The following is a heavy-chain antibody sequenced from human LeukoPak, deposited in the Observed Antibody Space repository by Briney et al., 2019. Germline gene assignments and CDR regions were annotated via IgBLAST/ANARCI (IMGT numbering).Heavy chain of an antibody. D-gene: IGHD6-19*01. CDR3: ARKEVAEGWFDP. CDR1: GSTFTSYG. CDR2: ISAYNGNT. J-gene: IGHJ5*02. Sequence: ASVKVSCKASGSTFTSYGISWVRQAPGQGLEWMGWISAYNGNTNYAQKLQGRVTMTTDTSTSTAYTELRSLRSDDTAVYYCARKEVAEGWFDPWGQGTLVTVSS. V-gene: IGHV1-18*01.